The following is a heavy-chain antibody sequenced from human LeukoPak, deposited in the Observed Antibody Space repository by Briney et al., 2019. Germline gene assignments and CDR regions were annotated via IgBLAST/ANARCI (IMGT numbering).Heavy chain of an antibody. V-gene: IGHV4-39*07. J-gene: IGHJ4*02. D-gene: IGHD1-26*01. CDR2: IYYSGST. CDR3: ARDSDSGSYSTHDY. Sequence: SETLSLTCTVSGGSISSSSYYWGWIRQPPGKGLEWIGSIYYSGSTYYNPSLKSRVTISVDTSKNQFSLKLSSVTAADTAVYYCARDSDSGSYSTHDYWGQGTLVTVSS. CDR1: GGSISSSSYY.